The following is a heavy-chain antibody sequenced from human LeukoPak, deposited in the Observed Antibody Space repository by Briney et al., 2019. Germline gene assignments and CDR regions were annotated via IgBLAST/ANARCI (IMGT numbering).Heavy chain of an antibody. Sequence: PGRSLRLSCAASGFTFSSYGMHWVRQAPGKGLEWVAVISYDGSNKYYADSVKGRFTISRDNSKNTLYLQMNSLRAEDTAVYYCAKGYDFWSGTFDYWGQGTLVTVSS. D-gene: IGHD3-3*01. CDR3: AKGYDFWSGTFDY. J-gene: IGHJ4*02. CDR1: GFTFSSYG. CDR2: ISYDGSNK. V-gene: IGHV3-30*18.